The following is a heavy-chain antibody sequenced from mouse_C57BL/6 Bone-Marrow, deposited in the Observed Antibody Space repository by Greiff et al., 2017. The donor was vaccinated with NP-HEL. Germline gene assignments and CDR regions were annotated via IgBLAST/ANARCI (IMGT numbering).Heavy chain of an antibody. CDR1: GYTFTSYW. J-gene: IGHJ2*01. CDR3: ARSRVYYDYDVGY. V-gene: IGHV1-62-3*01. CDR2: IDPNSGGT. D-gene: IGHD2-4*01. Sequence: VQLQQPGAELVKPGASVKLSCKSSGYTFTSYWMHWVKQRPGRGLEWIGRIDPNSGGTKYNEKFKSKATLTVDKPSSTAYLQLSSLTSEDTAIYYCARSRVYYDYDVGYWGQGTTLTVSS.